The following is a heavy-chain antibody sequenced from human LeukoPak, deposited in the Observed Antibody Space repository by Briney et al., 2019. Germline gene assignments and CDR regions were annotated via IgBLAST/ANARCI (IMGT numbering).Heavy chain of an antibody. CDR3: ARGLPREVFDY. Sequence: GGSLRLSCAASGFPFRRSSMNWLRQAPGKGLEWVSHISSSSSSIYYAESVKGRFTISRDNAKNSLYLQMNGLRDEDTAVYYCARGLPREVFDYWGQGTLVTVSS. J-gene: IGHJ4*02. CDR2: ISSSSSSI. CDR1: GFPFRRSS. D-gene: IGHD2-15*01. V-gene: IGHV3-48*02.